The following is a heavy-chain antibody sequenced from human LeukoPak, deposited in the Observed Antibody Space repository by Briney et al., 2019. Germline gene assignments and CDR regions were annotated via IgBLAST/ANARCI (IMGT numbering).Heavy chain of an antibody. D-gene: IGHD6-13*01. CDR1: GFTFSSYA. V-gene: IGHV3-30*04. J-gene: IGHJ3*02. Sequence: GRSLRLSCAASGFTFSSYAMHWVRQAPGKGLEWVAVISYDGSNKYYADSVKGRFTISRDNSKNTLFLQMNSLRAEDTAVYYCARTSIAAAVTYAFDIWGQGTMVTVSS. CDR3: ARTSIAAAVTYAFDI. CDR2: ISYDGSNK.